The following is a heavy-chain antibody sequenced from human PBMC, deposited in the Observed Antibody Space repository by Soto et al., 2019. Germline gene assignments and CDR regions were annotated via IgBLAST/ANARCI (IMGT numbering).Heavy chain of an antibody. V-gene: IGHV4-59*12. D-gene: IGHD6-13*01. CDR1: GGSISSYY. Sequence: SETLSLTCTVSGGSISSYYWSWIRQPPGKGLEWIGYIYYSGSTNYNPSLKSRVTISVDTSKNQFSLKLSSVTAADTAVYYCARGGIAAAAPPDYWGQGTLVT. CDR3: ARGGIAAAAPPDY. CDR2: IYYSGST. J-gene: IGHJ4*02.